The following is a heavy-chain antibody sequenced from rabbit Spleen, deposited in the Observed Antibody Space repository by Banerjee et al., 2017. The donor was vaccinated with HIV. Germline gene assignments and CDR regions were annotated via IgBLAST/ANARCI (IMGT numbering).Heavy chain of an antibody. V-gene: IGHV1S45*01. J-gene: IGHJ4*01. Sequence: QEQLEESGGGLVTPGGSLTLTCTASGFTLSSNVMCWVRQAPGKGPEWIACTDGSNSDRTWYASWAKGRFTISRTSSTTVTLQMTSLTAADTATYFCARGYGGDATAGNGRGFNLWGPGTLVTVS. CDR3: ARGYGGDATAGNGRGFNL. CDR2: TDGSNSDRT. D-gene: IGHD4-2*01. CDR1: GFTLSSNV.